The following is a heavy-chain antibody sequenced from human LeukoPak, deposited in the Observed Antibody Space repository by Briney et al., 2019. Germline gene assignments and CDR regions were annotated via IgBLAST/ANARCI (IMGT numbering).Heavy chain of an antibody. J-gene: IGHJ4*02. Sequence: GGSLRLSCAASGFTVSSNYMSWVRQAPGKGLEWVSVIYSGGSTYYADSVKGRFTISRDNSKNTLYLQMNSLRAEDTAVYYCARDQGYSSGWYLGGSDYWGQGTLVTVSS. CDR3: ARDQGYSSGWYLGGSDY. CDR1: GFTVSSNY. V-gene: IGHV3-66*02. CDR2: IYSGGST. D-gene: IGHD6-19*01.